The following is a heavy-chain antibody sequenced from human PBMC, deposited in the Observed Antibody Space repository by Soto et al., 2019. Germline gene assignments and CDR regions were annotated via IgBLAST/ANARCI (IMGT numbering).Heavy chain of an antibody. CDR3: ARQRGFGDLFDS. D-gene: IGHD3-10*01. Sequence: KPSETLSLTCTVSGGSLSTYFWTWIRQTPGTGLEWIGYITYSGSTNYNPSLKSRVTISVDTSNNHFSLKLTSVTAADTAVYYCARQRGFGDLFDSWGQGTLVTVSS. V-gene: IGHV4-59*01. J-gene: IGHJ5*01. CDR2: ITYSGST. CDR1: GGSLSTYF.